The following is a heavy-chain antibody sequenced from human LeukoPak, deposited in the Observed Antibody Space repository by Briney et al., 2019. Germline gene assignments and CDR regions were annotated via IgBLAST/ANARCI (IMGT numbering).Heavy chain of an antibody. J-gene: IGHJ4*02. CDR2: IYYSGST. V-gene: IGHV4-31*03. Sequence: PSETLSLTCTVSGGSISSAGYYWSWIRQHPGKGLEWIGYIYYSGSTYYNPSLKSRVTISVDTSKNQFSLKLSSVTAADTAVYYCARERIVGAIAEGYYFDYWGQGTLVTVSS. CDR1: GGSISSAGYY. D-gene: IGHD1-26*01. CDR3: ARERIVGAIAEGYYFDY.